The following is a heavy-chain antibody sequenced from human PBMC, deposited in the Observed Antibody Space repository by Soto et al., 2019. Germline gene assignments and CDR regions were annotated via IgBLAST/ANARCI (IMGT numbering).Heavy chain of an antibody. Sequence: GGSLRLSCAASGFTFSSYSMNWVRQAPGKGLEWVSYISSSSSTIYYADSVKGRFTISRDNAKNSLYLQMNSLRAEDTAVYYCARDKREYYDFWTGYYVWGQGTLVPVSP. J-gene: IGHJ4*02. D-gene: IGHD3-3*01. CDR1: GFTFSSYS. V-gene: IGHV3-48*01. CDR2: ISSSSSTI. CDR3: ARDKREYYDFWTGYYV.